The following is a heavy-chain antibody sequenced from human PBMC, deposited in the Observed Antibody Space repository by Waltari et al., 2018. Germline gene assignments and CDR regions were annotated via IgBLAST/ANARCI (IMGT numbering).Heavy chain of an antibody. D-gene: IGHD2-2*01. J-gene: IGHJ4*02. V-gene: IGHV4-4*07. CDR1: GGSMNSYY. Sequence: QVQLQESGPGLVKPSETLSLTCTVSGGSMNSYYWSWIRQPAGKGLEWIGRIYTDGSTNYNPSLKGRVTMSVDTSKEQFSLKLSSVTAADTAVYYCARTPAGGRFDYWGQGTLVIVSS. CDR2: IYTDGST. CDR3: ARTPAGGRFDY.